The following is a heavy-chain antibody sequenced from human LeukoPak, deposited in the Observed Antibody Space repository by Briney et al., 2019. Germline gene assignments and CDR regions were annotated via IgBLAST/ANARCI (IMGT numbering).Heavy chain of an antibody. V-gene: IGHV3-15*01. CDR1: GFTFNNAW. CDR2: IKSITDGGTT. CDR3: ACLRFASY. D-gene: IGHD5/OR15-5a*01. J-gene: IGHJ4*02. Sequence: GGSLRLSCAASGFTFNNAWMSWVRQAPGRGPEWIGHIKSITDGGTTDYAAPVKGRFAISRDDSKNTLSLQMDSLRTEDTGVYYCACLRFASYWGQGTLVTVSS.